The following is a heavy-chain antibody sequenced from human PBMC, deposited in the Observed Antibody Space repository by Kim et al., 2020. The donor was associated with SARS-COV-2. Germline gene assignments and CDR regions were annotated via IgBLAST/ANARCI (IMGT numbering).Heavy chain of an antibody. J-gene: IGHJ4*02. CDR2: INHSGST. D-gene: IGHD5-12*01. CDR1: GGSFSDYY. V-gene: IGHV4-34*01. CDR3: AREGEDGYGTFDY. Sequence: SETLSLTCAVYGGSFSDYYWSWIRQPPGKGLEWIGEINHSGSTNYNPSLKSRVTISVDTSKNQFSLKLSSVTAADTAVYYCAREGEDGYGTFDYWGQGT.